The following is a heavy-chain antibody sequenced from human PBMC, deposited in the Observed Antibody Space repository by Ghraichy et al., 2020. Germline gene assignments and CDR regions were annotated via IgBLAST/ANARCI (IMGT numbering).Heavy chain of an antibody. J-gene: IGHJ5*02. V-gene: IGHV1-2*02. CDR3: ARCIAELWFGELTPKWFDP. CDR2: INPNSGDT. Sequence: ASVKVSCKASGYTFIGYDMHWVRQAPGQGLEWMGWINPNSGDTNYAQKFQGRVTMTRDTSISTAYMELRRLRSDNAAVYYCARCIAELWFGELTPKWFDPWGQGTLVTVSS. D-gene: IGHD3-10*01. CDR1: GYTFIGYD.